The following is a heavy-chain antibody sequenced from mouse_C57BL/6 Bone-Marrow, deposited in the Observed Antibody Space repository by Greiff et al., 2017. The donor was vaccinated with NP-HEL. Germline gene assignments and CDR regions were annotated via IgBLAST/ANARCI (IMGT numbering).Heavy chain of an antibody. V-gene: IGHV5-12*01. J-gene: IGHJ2*01. CDR2: ISNGGGST. CDR1: GFTFSDYY. Sequence: VQLKESGGGLVQPGGSLKLSCAASGFTFSDYYMYWVRQTPEKRLEWVAYISNGGGSTYYPDTVKGRFTISRDNAKNTLYLQMSRLKSEDTAMYYCARQDYYGNYYFDYWGQGTTLTVSS. D-gene: IGHD2-1*01. CDR3: ARQDYYGNYYFDY.